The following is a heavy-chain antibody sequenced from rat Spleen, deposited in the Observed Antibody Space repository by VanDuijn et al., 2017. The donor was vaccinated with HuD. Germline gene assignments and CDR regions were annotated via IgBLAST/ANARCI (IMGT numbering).Heavy chain of an antibody. V-gene: IGHV5-25*01. CDR3: AREDYYNGNWYFDF. CDR2: ISPSGGST. D-gene: IGHD1-1*01. CDR1: GFTFSNYD. Sequence: EVQLVESGGGLVQPGRSLKLSCAASGFTFSNYDMAWVRQAPTKGLEWVASISPSGGSTYYRDSVKGRFTVSRDNAKSTLYLQMNSLKSEDTATYYCAREDYYNGNWYFDFWGPGTMVTVSS. J-gene: IGHJ1*01.